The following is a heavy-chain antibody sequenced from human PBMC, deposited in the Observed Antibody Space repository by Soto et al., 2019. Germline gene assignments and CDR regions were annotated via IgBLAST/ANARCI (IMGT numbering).Heavy chain of an antibody. J-gene: IGHJ6*02. CDR3: TTDSDYSNSYGMDV. V-gene: IGHV3-15*07. Sequence: PGGSLKLSSAASGVTFSNAWMNWVRQAPGKGLEWVGRIKSKTDGGTTDYAAPVKGRFTISRDDSKNTLYLQMNSLKTEDTAVYYCTTDSDYSNSYGMDVWGQGTTVTVSS. CDR1: GVTFSNAW. CDR2: IKSKTDGGTT. D-gene: IGHD4-4*01.